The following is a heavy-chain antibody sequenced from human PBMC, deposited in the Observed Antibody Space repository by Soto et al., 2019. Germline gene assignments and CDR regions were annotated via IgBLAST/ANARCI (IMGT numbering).Heavy chain of an antibody. J-gene: IGHJ4*02. V-gene: IGHV3-33*03. CDR3: AKDRVESGLGEIDY. CDR1: GFTFSSYG. D-gene: IGHD3-3*01. Sequence: GGSLRLSCAASGFTFSSYGMHWVRQAPGKGLEWVAVIWYDGSNKYYADSVKGRFTISRDNSKNTLYLQVNSLRVEDTAIYHCAKDRVESGLGEIDYWGQGTLVTVSS. CDR2: IWYDGSNK.